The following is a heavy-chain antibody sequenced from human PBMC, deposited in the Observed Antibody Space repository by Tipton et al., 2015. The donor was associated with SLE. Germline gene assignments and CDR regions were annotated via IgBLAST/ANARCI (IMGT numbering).Heavy chain of an antibody. CDR2: IKSINDGETT. D-gene: IGHD2-2*01. J-gene: IGHJ6*03. Sequence: SLRLSCAASGFSFSDAWMSWVRQAPGKGLEWVGRIKSINDGETTDYGAPVKGRFTISRDDSKNTVCLQMNNVKTEDTAVYYCTKDVDFPHCNSTSCSFLAYMDVWGKGTTVTISS. V-gene: IGHV3-15*01. CDR3: TKDVDFPHCNSTSCSFLAYMDV. CDR1: GFSFSDAW.